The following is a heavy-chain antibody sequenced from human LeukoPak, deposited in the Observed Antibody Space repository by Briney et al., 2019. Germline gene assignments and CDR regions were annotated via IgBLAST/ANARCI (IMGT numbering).Heavy chain of an antibody. J-gene: IGHJ4*02. CDR2: ISGSGGST. D-gene: IGHD3-22*01. V-gene: IGHV3-23*01. CDR1: GFTFSSYA. Sequence: GGSLRLSCAASGFTFSSYAMSWVRQAPGKGLEWVSAISGSGGSTYYADSVKGRFTISRDNSKNTLYLQLNSLRAEDTAVYYCAKIHQFSSYYDSSGYPFFGYWGQGTLVTVSS. CDR3: AKIHQFSSYYDSSGYPFFGY.